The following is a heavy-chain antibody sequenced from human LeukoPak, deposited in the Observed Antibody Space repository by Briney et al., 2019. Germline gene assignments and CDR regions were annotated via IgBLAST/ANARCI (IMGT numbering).Heavy chain of an antibody. D-gene: IGHD4-17*01. V-gene: IGHV3-53*01. CDR3: ARVPDGDYGYWFDP. Sequence: GGSLRLSRAASGFTVSSNYMSWVRQAPGKGLEWVSVIYSGGSTYYADSVKGRFTISRDNSKNTLYLQMNSLRAEDTAVYYCARVPDGDYGYWFDPWGQGTLVTVSS. J-gene: IGHJ5*02. CDR2: IYSGGST. CDR1: GFTVSSNY.